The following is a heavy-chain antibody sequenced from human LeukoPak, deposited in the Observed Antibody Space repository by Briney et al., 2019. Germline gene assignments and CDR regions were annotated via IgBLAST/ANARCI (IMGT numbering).Heavy chain of an antibody. CDR3: ARGDGNYDFWSGYYTGFDY. Sequence: PGGSLRLSCAASGFTVSSNYMSWVRQAPGKGLECVSVIYSGGSTYYADSMKGRFTISRDNSKNKLYLQMNSLRAEDTAVYYCARGDGNYDFWSGYYTGFDYWGQGTLVTVSS. V-gene: IGHV3-66*02. D-gene: IGHD3-3*01. CDR1: GFTVSSNY. CDR2: IYSGGST. J-gene: IGHJ4*02.